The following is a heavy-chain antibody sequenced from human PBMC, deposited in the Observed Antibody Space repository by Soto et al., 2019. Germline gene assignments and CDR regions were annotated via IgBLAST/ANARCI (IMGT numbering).Heavy chain of an antibody. J-gene: IGHJ4*02. V-gene: IGHV3-64*07. Sequence: EVQLVESGGGVVQPGGSLRLSCAASGFIFSSYAMHWVRQAPGKGLEYVSGISSNGDSTYYADSVKGRFTISRDNSKNTLYLQVGSLRADDMAVYYCAKAGIVGAIGRIPPDYWGQGTLVTVSS. CDR2: ISSNGDST. CDR3: AKAGIVGAIGRIPPDY. CDR1: GFIFSSYA. D-gene: IGHD1-26*01.